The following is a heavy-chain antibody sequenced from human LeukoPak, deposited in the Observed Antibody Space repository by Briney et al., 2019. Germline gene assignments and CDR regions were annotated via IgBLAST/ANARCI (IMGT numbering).Heavy chain of an antibody. J-gene: IGHJ4*02. Sequence: PGGSLRLSCAASGFTFSDYYMSWLRQAPGKEREWVSYISSSNTYTNYAGSVKGRFTISRDDAKNSLYLQMNSLRAEDTAVYYCARSRSYYPADYWGQGTPVTVS. D-gene: IGHD1-26*01. V-gene: IGHV3-11*03. CDR2: ISSSNTYT. CDR3: ARSRSYYPADY. CDR1: GFTFSDYY.